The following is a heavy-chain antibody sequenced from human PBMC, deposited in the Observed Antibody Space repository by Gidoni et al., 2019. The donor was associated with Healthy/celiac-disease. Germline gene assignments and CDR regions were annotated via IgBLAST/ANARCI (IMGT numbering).Heavy chain of an antibody. Sequence: EVQLVESGGGLVQPGRSLRLSCAASGFTFDDYAMLWVRQAPGKGLEWVSGISWNSGSIGYADSVKGRFTISRDNAKNSLYLQMNSLRAEDTALYYCAKVSGYDFWSGNNWFDPWGQGTLVTVSS. D-gene: IGHD3-3*01. J-gene: IGHJ5*02. V-gene: IGHV3-9*01. CDR1: GFTFDDYA. CDR3: AKVSGYDFWSGNNWFDP. CDR2: ISWNSGSI.